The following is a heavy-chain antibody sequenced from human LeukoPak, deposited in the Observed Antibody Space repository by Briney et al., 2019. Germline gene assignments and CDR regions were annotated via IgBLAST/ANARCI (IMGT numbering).Heavy chain of an antibody. CDR2: ISGSGGST. V-gene: IGHV3-23*01. Sequence: GGSLRLSCAASGFTFSSYAMSWVRQAPGKGLEWVSAISGSGGSTYYADSVKGRFTISRDNSKNTLYPQMNSLRAEDTAVYYCAKDRGWRRQQEAYYFDYWGQGTLVTVSS. CDR3: AKDRGWRRQQEAYYFDY. D-gene: IGHD6-13*01. J-gene: IGHJ4*02. CDR1: GFTFSSYA.